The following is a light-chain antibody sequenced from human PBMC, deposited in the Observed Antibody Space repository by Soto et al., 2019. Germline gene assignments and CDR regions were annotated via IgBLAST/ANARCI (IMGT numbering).Light chain of an antibody. Sequence: IVLTQSPATLSLSPGERATLFCRASQTVSSFLVWYQQKPGQAPRLLIYDASNRATGVPARFSGSGSGTDFTITISSLEPEDFAVYYCQQRSDWPITFGQGTRLEIK. J-gene: IGKJ5*01. CDR1: QTVSSF. CDR2: DAS. CDR3: QQRSDWPIT. V-gene: IGKV3-11*01.